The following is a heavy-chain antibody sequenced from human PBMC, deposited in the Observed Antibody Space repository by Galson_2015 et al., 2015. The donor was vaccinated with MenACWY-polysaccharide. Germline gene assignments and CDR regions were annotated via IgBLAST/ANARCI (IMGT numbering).Heavy chain of an antibody. CDR2: IGATGGDT. D-gene: IGHD7-27*01. V-gene: IGHV3-23*01. CDR3: ARDRITGDSRWEFDY. J-gene: IGHJ4*02. Sequence: SLRLSCAASGFTFNRFSMSWVRQAPMKGLEWVSGIGATGGDTHYADPVKGRFSISRDNSKNTLFLQMNSLRAEDTAIYYCARDRITGDSRWEFDYWGQGILVTVS. CDR1: GFTFNRFS.